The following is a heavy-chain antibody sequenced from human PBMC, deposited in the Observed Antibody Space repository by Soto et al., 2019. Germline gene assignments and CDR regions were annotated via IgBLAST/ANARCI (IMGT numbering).Heavy chain of an antibody. CDR3: ATLGPYGSESYSFRYNWIDP. V-gene: IGHV3-53*01. Sequence: EVQLVDSGGGLIQPGGSLRLSCAASGLSVSSSHMIWVGQAPGKGLEWVSVIYSGGATNYAVSVKGRFTISRDRSKNTVYLQIDGLRTEETVVYHCATLGPYGSESYSFRYNWIDPWGQGTLVTVSS. D-gene: IGHD3-10*01. CDR2: IYSGGAT. CDR1: GLSVSSSH. J-gene: IGHJ5*02.